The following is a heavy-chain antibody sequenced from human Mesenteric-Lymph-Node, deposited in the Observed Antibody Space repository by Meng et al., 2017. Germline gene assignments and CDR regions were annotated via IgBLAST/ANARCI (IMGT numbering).Heavy chain of an antibody. J-gene: IGHJ4*02. D-gene: IGHD6-19*01. CDR3: ACVRAVAGTCDY. Sequence: SVNVSCQASGGTFSSYAISWVRPAPGQGLAWMGGIITIFGTANYAQKYQGRVTITADESTSTAYMELRSLRSNDTAVYYCACVRAVAGTCDYWGQG. CDR1: GGTFSSYA. V-gene: IGHV1-69*13. CDR2: IITIFGTA.